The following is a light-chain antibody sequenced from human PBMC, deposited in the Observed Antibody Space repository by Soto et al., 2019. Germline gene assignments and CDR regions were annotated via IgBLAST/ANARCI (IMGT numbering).Light chain of an antibody. CDR3: KQYGNSPLT. V-gene: IGKV3-20*01. Sequence: EIVLTQSPGTLSLSPGERATLSCRASQSVTSSYLAWYQQKPGQAPRLLIYGASSRATGIPDRFSGSGSGKDFTLTISRLEPEDFAVYYCKQYGNSPLTFGGGTKVEIK. CDR1: QSVTSSY. J-gene: IGKJ4*01. CDR2: GAS.